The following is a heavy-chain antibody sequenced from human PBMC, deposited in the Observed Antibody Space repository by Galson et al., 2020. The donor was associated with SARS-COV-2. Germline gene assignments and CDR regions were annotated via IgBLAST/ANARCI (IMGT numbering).Heavy chain of an antibody. CDR1: GFSFSSYG. CDR2: ISYDGSNK. CDR3: ARLHSGSYLVHFDY. V-gene: IGHV3-30*19. J-gene: IGHJ4*02. Sequence: GGFLRLSCAASGFSFSSYGMHRVRKAPGKGLEWVAVISYDGSNKYYADSVKGRFTISRDNSKNTLYLQMNSLRAEDTAVYYCARLHSGSYLVHFDYWGQVTLVTVPS. D-gene: IGHD1-26*01.